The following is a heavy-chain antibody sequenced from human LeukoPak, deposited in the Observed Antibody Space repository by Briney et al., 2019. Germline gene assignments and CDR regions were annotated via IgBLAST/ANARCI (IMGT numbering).Heavy chain of an antibody. J-gene: IGHJ3*02. V-gene: IGHV3-11*04. D-gene: IGHD2-15*01. Sequence: GGSLRLSCAASGFTFSDYYMSWIRQAPGKGLEWVSYIGSSGSTIYYADSVKGRFTISRDNSKNTLYLQMNSLRAEDTAVYYCARDRAAGFDAFDIWGQGTMVTVSS. CDR3: ARDRAAGFDAFDI. CDR2: IGSSGSTI. CDR1: GFTFSDYY.